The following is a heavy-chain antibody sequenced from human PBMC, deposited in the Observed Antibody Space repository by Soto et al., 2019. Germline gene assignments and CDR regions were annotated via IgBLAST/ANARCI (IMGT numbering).Heavy chain of an antibody. CDR1: GGAISSYY. CDR2: IYYSGST. CDR3: AREGGLDDDY. J-gene: IGHJ4*02. V-gene: IGHV4-59*01. Sequence: SETLSLTCTVSGGAISSYYWSWIRQPPGKGLEWIGYIYYSGSTNYNPPLKSRVTISVDTSKNQFSLKLSSVTAADTAVYYCAREGGLDDDYWGQGTLVTVS. D-gene: IGHD2-15*01.